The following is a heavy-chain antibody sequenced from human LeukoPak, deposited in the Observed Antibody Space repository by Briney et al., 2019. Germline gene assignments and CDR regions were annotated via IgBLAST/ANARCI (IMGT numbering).Heavy chain of an antibody. D-gene: IGHD1-1*01. CDR3: AIAYKGFDY. CDR1: GGSISSYS. Sequence: SETLSLTCTVSGGSISSYSWSWIRQPPGKGLEWIGYIYHSGSTYYNPSLKSRVTISVDRSKNQFSLKLSSVTAADTAVYYCAIAYKGFDYWGQGTLVTVSS. V-gene: IGHV4-30-2*01. J-gene: IGHJ4*02. CDR2: IYHSGST.